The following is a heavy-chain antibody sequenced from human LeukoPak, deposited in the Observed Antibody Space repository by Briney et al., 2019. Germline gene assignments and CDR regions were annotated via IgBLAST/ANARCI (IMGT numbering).Heavy chain of an antibody. CDR3: AKDVEMATIFDY. J-gene: IGHJ4*02. V-gene: IGHV3-23*01. Sequence: GGSLRLSCAASGFTFSSYAMSWVRQAPGKGLEWVSAISGSGGSTYYADSVKGRFTISRDNSKSTLYLQMNSLRAEDTAVYYGAKDVEMATIFDYWGQGTLVTVSS. D-gene: IGHD5-24*01. CDR1: GFTFSSYA. CDR2: ISGSGGST.